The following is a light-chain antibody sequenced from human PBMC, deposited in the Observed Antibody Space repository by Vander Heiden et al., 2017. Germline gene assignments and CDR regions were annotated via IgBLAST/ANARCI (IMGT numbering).Light chain of an antibody. Sequence: DIVMTQTPLSLPVTPGEPASISCRSSQSLLHSNGYNSLDWYLQKPGQSPQLLSYLAANTASGASVSVSGSGSGTDFTLKILRVEDEEVGVCHGLQNGPTFGQGTKLEIK. CDR3: LQNGPT. J-gene: IGKJ2*01. CDR1: QSLLHSNGYNS. V-gene: IGKV2-28*01. CDR2: LAA.